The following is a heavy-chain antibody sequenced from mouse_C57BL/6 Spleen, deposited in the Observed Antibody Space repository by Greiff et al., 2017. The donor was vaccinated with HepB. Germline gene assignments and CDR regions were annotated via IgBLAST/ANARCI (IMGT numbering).Heavy chain of an antibody. J-gene: IGHJ4*01. CDR2: ISDGGSYT. V-gene: IGHV5-4*01. D-gene: IGHD1-1*01. CDR3: ARAYYGSSYVPFDYAMDY. CDR1: GFTFSSYA. Sequence: EVQLVESGGGLVKPGGSLKLSCAASGFTFSSYAMSWVRQTPEKRLEWVATISDGGSYTYYPDNVKGRFTISRDNAKNNLYLQMSHLKSVDTAMYYCARAYYGSSYVPFDYAMDYWGQGTSVTVSS.